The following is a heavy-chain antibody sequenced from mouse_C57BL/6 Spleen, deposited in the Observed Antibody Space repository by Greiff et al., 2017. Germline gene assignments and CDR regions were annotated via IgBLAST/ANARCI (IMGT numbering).Heavy chain of an antibody. CDR3: ARDGNPRNYFDD. J-gene: IGHJ2*01. CDR2: ISSGGSYT. CDR1: GFTFSSYG. Sequence: EVMLVESGGDLVKPGGSLKLSCAASGFTFSSYGMSWVRQTPDKRLEWVATISSGGSYTYYPDSVKGRFTISRDNAKNTLYLQMSSLKSEDTAMYYWARDGNPRNYFDDWGQGTTLTVSS. V-gene: IGHV5-6*01. D-gene: IGHD2-1*01.